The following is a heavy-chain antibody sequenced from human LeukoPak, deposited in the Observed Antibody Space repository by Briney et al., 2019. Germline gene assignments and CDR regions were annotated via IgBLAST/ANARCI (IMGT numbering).Heavy chain of an antibody. CDR2: INHSGST. D-gene: IGHD3-10*01. V-gene: IGHV4-34*01. J-gene: IGHJ6*03. CDR1: GGSFSGYY. CDR3: ARVEGSGSYYTKYYYYYYMDV. Sequence: PSETLSLTCAVYGGSFSGYYWSWIRQPPGKGLEWIGEINHSGSTNYNPSLKSRVTISVDTSKNQFSLKLSSVTAADTAVYYCARVEGSGSYYTKYYYYYYMDVWGKGTTVTVSS.